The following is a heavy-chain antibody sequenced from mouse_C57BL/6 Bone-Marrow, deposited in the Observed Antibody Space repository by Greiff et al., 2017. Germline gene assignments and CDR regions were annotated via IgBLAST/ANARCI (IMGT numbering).Heavy chain of an antibody. D-gene: IGHD2-5*01. J-gene: IGHJ4*01. V-gene: IGHV1-50*01. Sequence: VQLQQPGAELVKPGASVKLSCKASGYTFTSYWMQWVKQRPGQGLEWIGEIDPSDSYTNYKQKFKGKATLTVDTSSSTAYMQLSSLTSEDSAVYYCVGAYYSNSYAMDYWGQGTSVTVSS. CDR3: VGAYYSNSYAMDY. CDR1: GYTFTSYW. CDR2: IDPSDSYT.